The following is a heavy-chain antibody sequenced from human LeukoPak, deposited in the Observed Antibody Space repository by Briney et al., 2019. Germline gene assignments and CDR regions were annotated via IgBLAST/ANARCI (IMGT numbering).Heavy chain of an antibody. CDR1: GGSFSGYY. J-gene: IGHJ4*02. CDR2: INHSGST. D-gene: IGHD4-17*01. V-gene: IGHV4-34*01. CDR3: ARLKRIMTTVPQFDY. Sequence: SVTLSLTCAVYGGSFSGYYWSWIRQPPGKGLEWIGEINHSGSTNYNPSLKSRVTISVDTSKNQFSLKLSSVTAADTAVYYCARLKRIMTTVPQFDYWGQGTLVTVSS.